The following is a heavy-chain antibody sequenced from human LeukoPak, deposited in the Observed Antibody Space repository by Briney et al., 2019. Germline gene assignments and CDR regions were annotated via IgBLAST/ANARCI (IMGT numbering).Heavy chain of an antibody. CDR3: ARVGIAAAKGYFDY. J-gene: IGHJ4*02. CDR2: IIPIFGTA. D-gene: IGHD6-13*01. V-gene: IGHV1-69*01. Sequence: SSVKVSCTASGGTFSSYAISWVRQAPGQGLEWMGGIIPIFGTANYAQKFQGRVTITADESTSTAYMELSSLRSEDTAVYYCARVGIAAAKGYFDYWGQGTLVTVSS. CDR1: GGTFSSYA.